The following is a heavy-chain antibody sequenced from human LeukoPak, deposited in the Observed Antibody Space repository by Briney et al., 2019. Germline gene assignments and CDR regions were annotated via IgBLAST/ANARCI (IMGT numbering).Heavy chain of an antibody. CDR1: GGSISSYN. Sequence: SETLSLTCTVSGGSISSYNWSWIRQPPRKGLEWIGYIYYSGTTSYNPSLKSRVTISVDTSKNQFSLKLSSVTAGDTAVYYCARGPGSGTYWAFDYWGQGTLVTVSS. J-gene: IGHJ4*02. CDR2: IYYSGTT. CDR3: ARGPGSGTYWAFDY. D-gene: IGHD1-26*01. V-gene: IGHV4-59*01.